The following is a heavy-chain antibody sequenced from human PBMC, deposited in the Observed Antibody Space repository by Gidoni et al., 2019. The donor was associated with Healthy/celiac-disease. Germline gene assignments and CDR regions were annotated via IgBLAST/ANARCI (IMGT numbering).Heavy chain of an antibody. V-gene: IGHV4-39*07. D-gene: IGHD3-10*01. CDR3: ARVTADYYGSGSYFPDY. Sequence: QLQLQESGPGLVKPSETLSLTCTVPGGSISSSSYYWGWIRQPPGKGLEWIGSIYYSGSTYYNPSLKSRVTISVDTSKNQFSLKLSSVTAADTAVYYCARVTADYYGSGSYFPDYWGQGTLVTVSS. CDR1: GGSISSSSYY. J-gene: IGHJ4*02. CDR2: IYYSGST.